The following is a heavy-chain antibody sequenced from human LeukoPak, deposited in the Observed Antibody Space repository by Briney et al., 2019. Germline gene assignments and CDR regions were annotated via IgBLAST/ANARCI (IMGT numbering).Heavy chain of an antibody. CDR3: ASGGPYSTGWVDY. V-gene: IGHV3-30*02. CDR1: GFTFSSYG. J-gene: IGHJ4*02. CDR2: IRYDGSNK. Sequence: GGSLRLSCAASGFTFSSYGMHWVRQAPGKGLEWVAFIRYDGSNKYYADSVKGRFTISRDNSKNMVYLQMNSLRAEDTAVYYCASGGPYSTGWVDYWGQGSLVTVSS. D-gene: IGHD6-25*01.